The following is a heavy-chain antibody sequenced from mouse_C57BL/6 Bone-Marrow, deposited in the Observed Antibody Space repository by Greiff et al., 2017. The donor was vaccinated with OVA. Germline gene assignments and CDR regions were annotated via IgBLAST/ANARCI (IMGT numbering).Heavy chain of an antibody. Sequence: DVHLVESGGDLVKPGGSLKLSCAASGFTFSSYGMSWVRQTPDKRLEWVATISSGGSYTYYPDSVKGRFTISRDNAKNTLYLQMSSLKSEDTAMYYCARRGYGYDWYFDVWGTGTTVTVSS. CDR2: ISSGGSYT. D-gene: IGHD2-2*01. CDR3: ARRGYGYDWYFDV. J-gene: IGHJ1*03. CDR1: GFTFSSYG. V-gene: IGHV5-6*01.